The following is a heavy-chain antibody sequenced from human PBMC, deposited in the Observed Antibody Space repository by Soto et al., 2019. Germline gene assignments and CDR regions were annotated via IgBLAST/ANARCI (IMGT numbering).Heavy chain of an antibody. CDR1: GCTFSNYV. CDR2: IIPTFGKA. D-gene: IGHD5-18*01. CDR3: PRRAGYTYGMINPSYSMDV. J-gene: IGHJ6*02. V-gene: IGHV1-69*01. Sequence: QVQLVQSGAEVKKPGSSVKVSCKASGCTFSNYVIFWVRQAPGQRLEWMGGIIPTFGKANYARKFKGRVTSTTNESTSTPYMDLRSLRSEDPAVYYCPRRAGYTYGMINPSYSMDVWGQVTTVTVSS.